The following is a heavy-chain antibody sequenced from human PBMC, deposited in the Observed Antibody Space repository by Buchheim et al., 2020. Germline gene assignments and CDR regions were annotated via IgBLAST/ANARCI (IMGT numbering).Heavy chain of an antibody. CDR1: GYTFSNYY. Sequence: QVQLVQSGAEVKKPGASVKVSCKASGYTFSNYYIHWVRQAPGQGLEWMGIVNPSGGGTSYPQKFQGRVTRTRDTSTSTAYMGLGSLGSADTAVYYCARGGGDIVVVPASIHVHYLDVWGKGTT. D-gene: IGHD2-2*02. J-gene: IGHJ6*03. CDR3: ARGGGDIVVVPASIHVHYLDV. V-gene: IGHV1-46*01. CDR2: VNPSGGGT.